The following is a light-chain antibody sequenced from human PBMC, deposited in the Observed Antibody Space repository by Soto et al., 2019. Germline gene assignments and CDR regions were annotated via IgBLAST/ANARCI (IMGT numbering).Light chain of an antibody. Sequence: IQMTQSPSTLSGSVGDRVTITCRASQGISSYLAWYQQKPGKAPNLLIYAASTLQSGVTSRFSGSGSGTDFTLTITCLQPEDLATYYCKQYYSYPRTFGQGTKVDIK. J-gene: IGKJ1*01. CDR2: AAS. CDR3: KQYYSYPRT. CDR1: QGISSY. V-gene: IGKV1-8*01.